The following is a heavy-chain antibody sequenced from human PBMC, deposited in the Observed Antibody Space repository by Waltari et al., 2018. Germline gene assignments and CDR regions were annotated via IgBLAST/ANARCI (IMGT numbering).Heavy chain of an antibody. D-gene: IGHD6-19*01. V-gene: IGHV3-53*01. CDR1: GFTVSSNY. Sequence: EVQLVESGGGLIQPGGSLRLSCAASGFTVSSNYMSWVRQAPGKGLEWVSVIYSGGSTYYADSVKGRFTISRDKSKNTLYLQMNSLRAEDTAVYYCARGHPIAVAGTHAFDIWGQGTMVIVSS. CDR3: ARGHPIAVAGTHAFDI. CDR2: IYSGGST. J-gene: IGHJ3*02.